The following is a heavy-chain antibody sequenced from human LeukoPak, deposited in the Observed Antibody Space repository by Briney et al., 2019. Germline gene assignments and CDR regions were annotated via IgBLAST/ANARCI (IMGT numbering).Heavy chain of an antibody. CDR2: ISSGSSTI. J-gene: IGHJ4*02. V-gene: IGHV3-48*02. CDR3: VPSDPVL. Sequence: GGSLRLSCAASGFTFSSYSMNWVRQAPGRGLEWVSYISSGSSTIYYADSVKGRFTISRDNAKNSLYLQMNSLRDEDTAVYYCVPSDPVLWGQGTLVTVSS. CDR1: GFTFSSYS.